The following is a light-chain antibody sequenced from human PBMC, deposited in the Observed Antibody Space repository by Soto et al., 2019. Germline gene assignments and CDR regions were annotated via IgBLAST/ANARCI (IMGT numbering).Light chain of an antibody. Sequence: QSALTQPPSASGSPGQSVTISCTGTSSDVGGYNYVSWYQQHPGRAPKLMIYEVSKRPSGVPDRFSGSKSGNTASLTVSGLQTEDEADYCCSSYAGSNHQVFGTGTKVTVL. CDR2: EVS. J-gene: IGLJ1*01. V-gene: IGLV2-8*01. CDR3: SSYAGSNHQV. CDR1: SSDVGGYNY.